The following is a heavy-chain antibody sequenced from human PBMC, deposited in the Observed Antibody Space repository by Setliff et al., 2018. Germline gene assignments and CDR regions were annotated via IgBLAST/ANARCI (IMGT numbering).Heavy chain of an antibody. V-gene: IGHV4-31*03. J-gene: IGHJ3*02. CDR3: ARVTMIVLSRRAFDI. CDR2: ISYSATT. CDR1: DDSMNSGAYY. D-gene: IGHD3-22*01. Sequence: SETLSLTCIVSDDSMNSGAYYWSWIRQHPGQGLEWIGYISYSATTSYNPSLKSRISISMHTSRDQLSLQLTAVTAADTAMYYCARVTMIVLSRRAFDIWGQGTMVTVSS.